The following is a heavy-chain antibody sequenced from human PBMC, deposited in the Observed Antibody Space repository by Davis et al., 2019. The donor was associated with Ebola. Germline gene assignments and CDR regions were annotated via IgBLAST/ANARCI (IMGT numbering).Heavy chain of an antibody. Sequence: PGGSLRLSCAASGFTFSSYSMNWVRQAPGKGLECVSYISSNSRTIYYADSVKGRFTISRDNAKNSLYLQMHSLRDEDTAVYYCARDGAYSSSGAFDIWGQGTMVTVSS. CDR2: ISSNSRTI. J-gene: IGHJ3*02. CDR1: GFTFSSYS. D-gene: IGHD6-6*01. CDR3: ARDGAYSSSGAFDI. V-gene: IGHV3-48*02.